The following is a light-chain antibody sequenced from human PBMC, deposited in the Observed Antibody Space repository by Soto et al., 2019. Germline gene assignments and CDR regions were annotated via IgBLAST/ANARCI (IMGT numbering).Light chain of an antibody. V-gene: IGLV2-14*01. CDR1: SSDVGGYNY. Sequence: QSALTKPASVSGSPGQSITISCTGSSSDVGGYNYVSWYQQHPGKAPKLMIYEVSNRPSGISNRFSGSKSGNTASLTLSGLQAEDEADYYCSSYTGGNPSYVFGTGTKLTVL. CDR3: SSYTGGNPSYV. J-gene: IGLJ1*01. CDR2: EVS.